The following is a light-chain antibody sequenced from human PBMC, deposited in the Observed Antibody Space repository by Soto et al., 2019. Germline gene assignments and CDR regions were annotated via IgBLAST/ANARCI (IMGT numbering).Light chain of an antibody. V-gene: IGLV1-47*02. Sequence: QSVLTQPPSASETPGQRVTISCAGSSSNVGSNSVYWYQQVPGTAPKLLTDSNDRRPSGVPDRLSGSKSGTSASLAITGLRSEDEADYYCAPWDGSLSGVVFGGGTKVTVL. J-gene: IGLJ3*02. CDR1: SSNVGSNS. CDR2: SND. CDR3: APWDGSLSGVV.